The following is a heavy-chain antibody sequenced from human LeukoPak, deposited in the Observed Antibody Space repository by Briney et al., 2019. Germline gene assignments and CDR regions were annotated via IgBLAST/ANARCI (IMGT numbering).Heavy chain of an antibody. CDR3: ARSAIFGVVTWVYYYYYGMDV. CDR1: GFTFSSYA. D-gene: IGHD3-3*01. CDR2: ISGSGGST. Sequence: PGGSLRLSCAASGFTFSSYAMSWVRQAPGKGLEWVSAISGSGGSTYYADSVKGRFTISRDNAKNSLYLQMNSLRAEDTAVYYCARSAIFGVVTWVYYYYYGMDVWGQGTTVTVSS. V-gene: IGHV3-23*01. J-gene: IGHJ6*02.